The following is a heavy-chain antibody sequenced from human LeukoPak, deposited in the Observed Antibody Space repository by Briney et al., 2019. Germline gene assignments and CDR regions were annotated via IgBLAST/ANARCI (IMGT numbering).Heavy chain of an antibody. J-gene: IGHJ4*02. D-gene: IGHD3-10*01. CDR1: GGSFSGYY. CDR3: ARRATNSRITMVRGVIVAANNHHFDY. Sequence: SETLSLTCAVYGGSFSGYYWSWIRQPPGKGLEWIGEINHSGSTNYNPSLKSRVTISVDTSKNQFSLKLSSVPAAATAVYYCARRATNSRITMVRGVIVAANNHHFDYWGQGTLVTVSS. CDR2: INHSGST. V-gene: IGHV4-34*01.